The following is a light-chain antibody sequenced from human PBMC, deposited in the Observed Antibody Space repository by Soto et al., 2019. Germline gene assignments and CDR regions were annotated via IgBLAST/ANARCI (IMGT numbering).Light chain of an antibody. CDR2: AAS. Sequence: AIRMNQSTYSFSAATGNSVPITCRASQGISSYLAWYQQRPGKAPKLLIYAASTLRSGVPSRFSGSGSGTDFNLTINSLQPEDFATYFCQQSFTTPLTFGGGSMADI. V-gene: IGKV1-8*01. J-gene: IGKJ4*01. CDR3: QQSFTTPLT. CDR1: QGISSY.